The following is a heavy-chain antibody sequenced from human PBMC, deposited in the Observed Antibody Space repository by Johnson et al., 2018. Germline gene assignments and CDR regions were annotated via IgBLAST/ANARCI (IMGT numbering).Heavy chain of an antibody. D-gene: IGHD6-13*01. CDR3: ARRRAVAAAGGYSYYMDV. J-gene: IGHJ6*03. Sequence: VQLVESGAEVKKPGESXKISCKGSGYSFTSYWIGWVRQMPGKGLEWMGIIYPGDSDTRYSPSFQGQVTISADKSINTAYLPWSSLEASDTAIYYCARRRAVAAAGGYSYYMDVWGKGTTVTVSS. CDR2: IYPGDSDT. V-gene: IGHV5-51*03. CDR1: GYSFTSYW.